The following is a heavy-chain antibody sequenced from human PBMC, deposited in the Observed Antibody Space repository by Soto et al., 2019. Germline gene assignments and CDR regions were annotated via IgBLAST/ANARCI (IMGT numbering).Heavy chain of an antibody. CDR3: AKGYCSGGSCSQNYYYYYMDV. V-gene: IGHV3-23*01. CDR1: GFTFSSYA. J-gene: IGHJ6*03. CDR2: ISGSGGST. Sequence: GGSLRLSCAASGFTFSSYAMSWVRQAPGKGLEWVSAISGSGGSTYYADSVKGRFTISRDNSKNTLYLQMNSLRAEDTAVYYCAKGYCSGGSCSQNYYYYYMDVWGKGTTVTVS. D-gene: IGHD2-15*01.